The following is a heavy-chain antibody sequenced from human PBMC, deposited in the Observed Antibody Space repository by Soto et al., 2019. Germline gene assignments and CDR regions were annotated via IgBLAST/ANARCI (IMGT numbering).Heavy chain of an antibody. CDR2: ISAYNGNT. D-gene: IGHD2-2*01. CDR1: GYTFTSYG. Sequence: ASVKVSCKASGYTFTSYGISWVRQAPGQGLEWMGWISAYNGNTNYAQKLQGRVTMTTDTSTSTAYMELRSLRSDDTAVYYCARGSIVVVPAAIRYWGQGTLVTVSS. J-gene: IGHJ4*02. V-gene: IGHV1-18*04. CDR3: ARGSIVVVPAAIRY.